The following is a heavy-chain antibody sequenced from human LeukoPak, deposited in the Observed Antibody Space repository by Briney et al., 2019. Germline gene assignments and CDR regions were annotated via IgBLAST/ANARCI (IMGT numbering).Heavy chain of an antibody. J-gene: IGHJ4*02. CDR1: GFTFSHHN. V-gene: IGHV3-21*01. CDR3: ARYGSSDY. Sequence: PGGSLRLSCVASGFTFSHHNINWVRQAPGKGLEWVSSIGSGSNNIYYADSVKGRFTISRDNAKNSVYLQMNSLRAEDTAVYYCARYGSSDYWGQGTLVTVSS. D-gene: IGHD6-6*01. CDR2: IGSGSNNI.